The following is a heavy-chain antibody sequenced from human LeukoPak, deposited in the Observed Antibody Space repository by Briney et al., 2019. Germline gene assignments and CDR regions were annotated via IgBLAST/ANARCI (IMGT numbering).Heavy chain of an antibody. CDR2: IYPGDSDT. D-gene: IGHD1-1*01. CDR1: GYTFNNYW. J-gene: IGHJ4*02. CDR3: ARLRHTRRHYFDY. Sequence: GESLKISCKGSGYTFNNYWIGWVRQMPGKGLQWMGTIYPGDSDTRYSPSFQGQVTISADKSISTAYLQWSSLKASDTAMYYCARLRHTRRHYFDYWGQGTLVTVSS. V-gene: IGHV5-51*01.